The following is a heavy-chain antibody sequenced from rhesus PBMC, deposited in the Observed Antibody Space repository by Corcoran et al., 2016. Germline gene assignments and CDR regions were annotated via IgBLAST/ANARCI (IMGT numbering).Heavy chain of an antibody. CDR3: ARRGWDNGRFDV. CDR2: IYGSDTID. Sequence: QVQLQESGPGLVKPLETLSLTCAVSGGSISSNYWGWIRQAPGKGLEWIGYIYGSDTIDNSTPSRKSRGTLTVDQSTNHLSLELRSVTAADTAVYYCARRGWDNGRFDVWGPGVLVAVSS. CDR1: GGSISSNY. D-gene: IGHD1-20*01. V-gene: IGHV4S11*01. J-gene: IGHJ5-1*01.